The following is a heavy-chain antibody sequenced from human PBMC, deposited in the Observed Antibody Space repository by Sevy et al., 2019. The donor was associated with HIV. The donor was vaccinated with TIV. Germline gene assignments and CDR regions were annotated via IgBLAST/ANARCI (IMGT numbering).Heavy chain of an antibody. CDR2: ISGSGGTT. Sequence: GGSLRLSCAASGFTFSNYAMNWVRQAPGKGLEWVSAISGSGGTTYYADSVKGRFTISRDNSKNTLNLQMSSLRAEDTAVYYCAKASTIAAAGGLFDCWGQGTLVTVSS. J-gene: IGHJ4*02. CDR1: GFTFSNYA. D-gene: IGHD6-13*01. V-gene: IGHV3-23*01. CDR3: AKASTIAAAGGLFDC.